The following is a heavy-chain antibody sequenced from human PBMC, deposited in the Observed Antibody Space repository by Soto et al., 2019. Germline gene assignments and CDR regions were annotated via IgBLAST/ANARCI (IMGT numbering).Heavy chain of an antibody. V-gene: IGHV3-7*01. J-gene: IGHJ4*02. D-gene: IGHD3-16*01. CDR3: ATIQPGGYDYLDH. Sequence: EVQLVESGGDLVQPGGSLRLSCAASGLIFSNYWMTWVRQTPGKGLEWVANIAHDATSRPYVDSVRGRFTISRDNARNSLYLQMDSLRAEDTAVYYCATIQPGGYDYLDHWGQGTLVTVSS. CDR1: GLIFSNYW. CDR2: IAHDATSR.